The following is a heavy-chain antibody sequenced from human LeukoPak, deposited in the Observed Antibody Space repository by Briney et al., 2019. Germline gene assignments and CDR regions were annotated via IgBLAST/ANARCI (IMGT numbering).Heavy chain of an antibody. CDR2: INSDGSST. CDR3: AREMSGNSPFDY. D-gene: IGHD5-18*01. V-gene: IGHV3-74*01. CDR1: GFTFSSYW. J-gene: IGHJ4*02. Sequence: GGSLRLSCAASGFTFSSYWMHWVRQAPGKGLVWVSRINSDGSSTSYADSVKGRFTISRDNAKNTLYLQMNSLRAEDRAVYYCAREMSGNSPFDYWGQGTLVTVSS.